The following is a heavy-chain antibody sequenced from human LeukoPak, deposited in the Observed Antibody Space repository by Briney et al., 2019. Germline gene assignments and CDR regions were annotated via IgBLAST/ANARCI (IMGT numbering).Heavy chain of an antibody. CDR1: GGTFSSYA. D-gene: IGHD3-22*01. CDR3: ARSRNWLSDY. V-gene: IGHV1-69*04. CDR2: IIPILGIT. J-gene: IGHJ1*01. Sequence: SVKVSCKASGGTFSSYAISWVRQAPGQGLEWMGRIIPILGITTYAQRFQGRVTITADRSTSTAYMELSSLRSEDTAVYYCARSRNWLSDYWGQGTLVAVSS.